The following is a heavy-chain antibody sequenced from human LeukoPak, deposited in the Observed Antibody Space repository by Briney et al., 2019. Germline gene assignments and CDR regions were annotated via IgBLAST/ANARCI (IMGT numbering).Heavy chain of an antibody. CDR2: IYTSGST. J-gene: IGHJ4*02. Sequence: SQTLSLTCTVSGGSISSGSYYWSWIRQPAGKGLEWSGRIYTSGSTNYNPSLKSRVTISVDTSKNQFSLKLSSVTAADTAVYYCARESWFGEPYPYYFDYWGQGTLVTVSS. D-gene: IGHD3-10*01. V-gene: IGHV4-61*02. CDR1: GGSISSGSYY. CDR3: ARESWFGEPYPYYFDY.